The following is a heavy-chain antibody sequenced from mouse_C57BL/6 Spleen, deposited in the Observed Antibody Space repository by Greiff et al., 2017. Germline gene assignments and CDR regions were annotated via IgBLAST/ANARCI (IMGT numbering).Heavy chain of an antibody. CDR2: IDPSDSYT. CDR1: GYTFTSYW. Sequence: VQLQQPGAELVMPGASVKLSCKASGYTFTSYWMHWVKQRPGQGLEWIGEIDPSDSYTNYNQKFKGKSTLTVDKSSSTAYMQLSSLTSEDSAVYYCARGESTAQATDYWGQGTTLTVSS. J-gene: IGHJ2*01. D-gene: IGHD3-2*02. V-gene: IGHV1-69*01. CDR3: ARGESTAQATDY.